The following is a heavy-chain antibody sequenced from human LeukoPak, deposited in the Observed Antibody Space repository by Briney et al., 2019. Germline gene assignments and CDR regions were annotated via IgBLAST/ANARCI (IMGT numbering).Heavy chain of an antibody. CDR2: ISGTGSST. V-gene: IGHV3-23*01. J-gene: IGHJ5*02. D-gene: IGHD2-2*02. Sequence: PGGSLRLYCEASGFTFGNYAMNWVRQAPGKGLEWVSTISGTGSSTYYADSAKGRFTISRDNSKDTLFLQLNSLTAADTAMYFCAKASVAIPQYCNSWGQGTLVTVSS. CDR3: AKASVAIPQYCNS. CDR1: GFTFGNYA.